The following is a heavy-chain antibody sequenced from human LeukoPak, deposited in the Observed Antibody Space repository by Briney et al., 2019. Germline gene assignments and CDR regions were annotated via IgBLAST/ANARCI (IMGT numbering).Heavy chain of an antibody. CDR3: ARGSDRYKVAY. J-gene: IGHJ4*02. D-gene: IGHD3-16*02. CDR2: IQPSGSI. V-gene: IGHV4-34*01. Sequence: PSETLSLTGAVYGGSFSGYYWSWIRQSPGKGLEWIGEIQPSGSIYYNPSLESRINISPDTSKNQFSLKLSSVTTADTAVYYCARGSDRYKVAYWGPGTLVTVSS. CDR1: GGSFSGYY.